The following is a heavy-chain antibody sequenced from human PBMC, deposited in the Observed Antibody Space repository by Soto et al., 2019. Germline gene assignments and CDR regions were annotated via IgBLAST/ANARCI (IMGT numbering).Heavy chain of an antibody. Sequence: QVQLVQSGAEVKKPGSSVKVSCKASGGTFSSYAISWVRQAPGQGLEWMGGIIPIFGTANYAQKFQGRVTISADESTRTAYMELSSLRSEDTAVYYCARRWGGEPPFILSPEYWGQGTLVTVSS. CDR2: IIPIFGTA. CDR3: ARRWGGEPPFILSPEY. D-gene: IGHD3-10*01. V-gene: IGHV1-69*12. CDR1: GGTFSSYA. J-gene: IGHJ4*02.